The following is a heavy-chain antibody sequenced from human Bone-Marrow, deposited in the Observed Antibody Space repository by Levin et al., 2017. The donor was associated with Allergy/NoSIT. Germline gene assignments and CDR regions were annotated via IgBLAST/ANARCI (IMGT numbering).Heavy chain of an antibody. CDR1: GYTFIDYY. CDR3: AAADSNTLDY. CDR2: INPNSGDT. Sequence: GASVKVSCKPSGYTFIDYYMHWVRQAPGQGLEWMGWINPNSGDTNYAQRFQGRVTMTRDTSISTAYMELSRLRSDDPAVYYCAAADSNTLDYWGQGTLVTVSS. V-gene: IGHV1-2*02. J-gene: IGHJ4*02. D-gene: IGHD6-13*01.